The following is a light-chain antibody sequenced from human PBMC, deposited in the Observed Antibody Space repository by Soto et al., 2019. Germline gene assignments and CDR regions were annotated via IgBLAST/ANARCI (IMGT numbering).Light chain of an antibody. J-gene: IGKJ4*01. CDR3: QQYGSSPPT. Sequence: EIVLTQPPGTLSLYPGERATLSCRASQNVYNNYLAWYQQKPGQTPRHLINGASSRATGIPDRFSGSGSGTDFTLSISRLEPEDFAVYYCQQYGSSPPTCGGGTKV. CDR1: QNVYNNY. V-gene: IGKV3-20*01. CDR2: GAS.